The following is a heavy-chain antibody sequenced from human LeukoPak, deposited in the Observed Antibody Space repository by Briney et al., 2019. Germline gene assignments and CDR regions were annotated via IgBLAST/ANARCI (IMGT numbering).Heavy chain of an antibody. J-gene: IGHJ3*02. CDR3: AKPAMVRGVPHDAFDI. D-gene: IGHD3-10*01. Sequence: PGGSLRLSCAASGFTFSSYSMNWVRQAPGKGLEWVSAISGSGGSTYYADSVKGRFTISRDNSKNTLYLQMNSLRAEDTAVYYCAKPAMVRGVPHDAFDIWGQGTMVTVSS. CDR1: GFTFSSYS. CDR2: ISGSGGST. V-gene: IGHV3-23*01.